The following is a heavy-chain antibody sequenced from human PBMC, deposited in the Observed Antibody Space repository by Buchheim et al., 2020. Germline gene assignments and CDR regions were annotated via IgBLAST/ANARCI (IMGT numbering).Heavy chain of an antibody. D-gene: IGHD6-6*01. CDR1: GFTFSSYG. J-gene: IGHJ4*02. CDR2: IWYDGSNK. CDR3: ATDSSSPGSVSDY. Sequence: QVQLVESGGGVVQPGRSLRLSCAASGFTFSSYGMHWVRQAPGKGLEWVAVIWYDGSNKYYADSVKGRFTISRENSKNTTYLQMNSLRAEDTAVYYCATDSSSPGSVSDYWGQGTL. V-gene: IGHV3-33*01.